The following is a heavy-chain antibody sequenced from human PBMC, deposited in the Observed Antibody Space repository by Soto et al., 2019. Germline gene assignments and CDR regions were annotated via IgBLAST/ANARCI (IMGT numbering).Heavy chain of an antibody. J-gene: IGHJ6*02. CDR3: ARVRGCISTSCYRNYYYYGMDV. D-gene: IGHD2-2*01. Sequence: EASVKVSCKASGYTFTSYYMHWVRQAPGQGLEWMGIINPSGGSTSYAQKFQGRVTMTRDTSTSTVYMELSSLRSEDTAVYYCARVRGCISTSCYRNYYYYGMDVWGQGTKVTVSS. CDR1: GYTFTSYY. V-gene: IGHV1-46*01. CDR2: INPSGGST.